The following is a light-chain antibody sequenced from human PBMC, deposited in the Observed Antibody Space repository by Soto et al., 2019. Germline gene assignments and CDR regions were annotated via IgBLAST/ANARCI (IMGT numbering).Light chain of an antibody. J-gene: IGLJ1*01. Sequence: QSVLTQPPSASGSPGQSVTISCTGTNSDVGGYNYVSWYQQHPGKAPKLMIYEVSERPSGVPDRFSGSKSGNTASLTVSGLQAEDEADYYCTSYAGSNNFVVFGTGTKLTVL. CDR2: EVS. V-gene: IGLV2-8*01. CDR1: NSDVGGYNY. CDR3: TSYAGSNNFVV.